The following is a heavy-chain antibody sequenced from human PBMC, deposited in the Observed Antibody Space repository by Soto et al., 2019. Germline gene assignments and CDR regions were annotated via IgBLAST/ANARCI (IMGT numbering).Heavy chain of an antibody. CDR2: IYPSDSDT. V-gene: IGHV5-51*01. J-gene: IGHJ4*02. CDR3: ARPANTVADHFDL. D-gene: IGHD4-17*01. Sequence: PGESLKISCQVSGYTFTIYWMGWVRQMPGKGLGWMGIIYPSDSDTRYSPSFQGQVTISADQSINTAYLQWDSLKASDTAIYYCARPANTVADHFDLWGQGTPVTVYS. CDR1: GYTFTIYW.